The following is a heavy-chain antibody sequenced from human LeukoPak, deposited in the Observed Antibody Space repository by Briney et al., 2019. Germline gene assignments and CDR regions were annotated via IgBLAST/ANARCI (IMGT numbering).Heavy chain of an antibody. CDR3: ARYGYCSGGSCFDFDY. D-gene: IGHD2-15*01. Sequence: ASVKVSCKASGYTFTSYDINWVRQATGQGLEWMGWMNPSSCNTGYAQKFQGRVTMTRNTSISTAYMELSSLRSEDTAVYYCARYGYCSGGSCFDFDYWGQGTLVTVSS. V-gene: IGHV1-8*01. CDR2: MNPSSCNT. CDR1: GYTFTSYD. J-gene: IGHJ4*02.